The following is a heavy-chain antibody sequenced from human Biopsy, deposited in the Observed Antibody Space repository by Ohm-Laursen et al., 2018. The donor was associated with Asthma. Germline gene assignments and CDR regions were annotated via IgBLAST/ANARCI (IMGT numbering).Heavy chain of an antibody. CDR2: IFPDDSDT. CDR3: ARLPYGSGSFFDF. V-gene: IGHV5-51*01. CDR1: GYIFTSYW. D-gene: IGHD3-10*01. Sequence: GESLRISCKTSGYIFTSYWIGWVRQMPGKGLEWMAIIFPDDSDTIYSPSFQGQVTISADKSISTVYLQWSSLKAPDTAKYYCARLPYGSGSFFDFWGQGTQVTVAS. J-gene: IGHJ4*02.